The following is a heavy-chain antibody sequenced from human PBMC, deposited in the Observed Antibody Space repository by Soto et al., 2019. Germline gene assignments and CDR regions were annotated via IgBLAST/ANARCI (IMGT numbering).Heavy chain of an antibody. J-gene: IGHJ6*02. D-gene: IGHD4-17*01. Sequence: GGSLRLSCTASGFTFGDYAMSWFRQAPGKGLEWVCFIRSKAYGGTTEYAASVEGRFTISRDDSKSIAYLQMNSLKTEDTAVYYCTRELHGYGELFNYYGMDVWGQGTTVTVSS. CDR2: IRSKAYGGTT. CDR3: TRELHGYGELFNYYGMDV. CDR1: GFTFGDYA. V-gene: IGHV3-49*03.